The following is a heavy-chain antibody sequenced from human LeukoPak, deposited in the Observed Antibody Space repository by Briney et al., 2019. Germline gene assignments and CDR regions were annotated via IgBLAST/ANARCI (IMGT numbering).Heavy chain of an antibody. CDR3: ARSYVWGSYRYDFDY. D-gene: IGHD3-16*02. CDR2: INQSGST. J-gene: IGHJ4*02. V-gene: IGHV4-34*01. Sequence: SGTLSLTCAVYGGSFSGYYWSWIRQAPGKGLEWIGEINQSGSTNYNPSLKSRVTISVDTSKNQFSLKLSSVTAADTAVYYCARSYVWGSYRYDFDYWGQGTLVIVSS. CDR1: GGSFSGYY.